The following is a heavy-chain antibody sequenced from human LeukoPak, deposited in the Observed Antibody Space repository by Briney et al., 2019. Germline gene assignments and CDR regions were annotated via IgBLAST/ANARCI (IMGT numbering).Heavy chain of an antibody. Sequence: GGSLRLSCAASGFTFSSYAMHWVRQAPGKGLEWVAVISYDGSNKYYADSVKGRFTISRDNSKNTLYLQMNSLRAEDTAVYYCASSRTNRGYSYGYGDYWGQGTLVTVSS. CDR3: ASSRTNRGYSYGYGDY. CDR1: GFTFSSYA. D-gene: IGHD5-18*01. CDR2: ISYDGSNK. J-gene: IGHJ4*02. V-gene: IGHV3-30*04.